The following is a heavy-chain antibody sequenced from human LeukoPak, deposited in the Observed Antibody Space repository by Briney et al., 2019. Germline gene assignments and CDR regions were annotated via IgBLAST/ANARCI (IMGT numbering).Heavy chain of an antibody. CDR1: GFTFSTYA. J-gene: IGHJ5*02. V-gene: IGHV3-23*01. D-gene: IGHD2-2*01. CDR3: AKDGGFIVVVPAASFDP. CDR2: ISGSGGST. Sequence: QPGGSLRLSCAASGFTFSTYAMSWVRQAPGKGLEWVSAISGSGGSTYYADSVKGRFTISRDNSKNTLYLQMNSLRAEDTAVYYCAKDGGFIVVVPAASFDPWGQGTLVTVSS.